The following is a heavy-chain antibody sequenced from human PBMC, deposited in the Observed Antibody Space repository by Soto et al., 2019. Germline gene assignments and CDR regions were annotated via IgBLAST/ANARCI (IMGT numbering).Heavy chain of an antibody. CDR2: ISSSGSTI. CDR3: ARVSGGTAAYYYYGMDV. D-gene: IGHD2-2*01. Sequence: PGGSLRLSCAASGFTFSSYEMNWVRQAPGKGLEWVSYISSSGSTIYYADSVKGRFTISRDNAKNSLYLQMNSLRAEDTAVYYCARVSGGTAAYYYYGMDVWGQGTTVTSP. CDR1: GFTFSSYE. J-gene: IGHJ6*02. V-gene: IGHV3-48*03.